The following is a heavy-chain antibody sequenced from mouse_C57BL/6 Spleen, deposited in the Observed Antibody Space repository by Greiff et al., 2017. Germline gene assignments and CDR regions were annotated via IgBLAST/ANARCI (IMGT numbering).Heavy chain of an antibody. V-gene: IGHV1-59*01. Sequence: QVQLQQPGAELVRPGTSVKLSCKASGYTFTSYWMHWVKQRPGQGLEWIGVIDPSDSYTNYNQKFKGKATLTVDTSSSTAYMQLSSLTSEDSAVYYCASPYYDYDNAMDYWGQGTSVTVSS. J-gene: IGHJ4*01. CDR1: GYTFTSYW. CDR3: ASPYYDYDNAMDY. D-gene: IGHD2-4*01. CDR2: IDPSDSYT.